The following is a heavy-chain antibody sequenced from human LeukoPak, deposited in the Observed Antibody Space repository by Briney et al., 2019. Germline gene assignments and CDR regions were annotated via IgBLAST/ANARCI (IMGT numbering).Heavy chain of an antibody. CDR3: ARRVSYGDYGFWFDP. Sequence: SSETLSLTCTVSGGSICSYYWSWIRQPPGKGLEWIGYIYYSGSTNYNPSLKSRVTISVDTSKNQFSLKLSSVTAADTAVYYCARRVSYGDYGFWFDPWGQGTLVTVSS. V-gene: IGHV4-59*08. D-gene: IGHD4-17*01. CDR2: IYYSGST. J-gene: IGHJ5*02. CDR1: GGSICSYY.